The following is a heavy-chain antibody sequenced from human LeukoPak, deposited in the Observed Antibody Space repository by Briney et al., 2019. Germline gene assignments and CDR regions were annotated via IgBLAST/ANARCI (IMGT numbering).Heavy chain of an antibody. CDR2: IYYSGST. CDR1: GGSISSYY. CDR3: ARQIAAAGTPYDY. Sequence: SETLSLTCTVSGGSISSYYWSWIRQPPGKGLEWIGYIYYSGSTNYNPSLKSRVTISVDTSKNQFSLKLSSVTAADTAVYCCARQIAAAGTPYDYWGQGTLVTVSS. V-gene: IGHV4-59*01. J-gene: IGHJ4*02. D-gene: IGHD6-13*01.